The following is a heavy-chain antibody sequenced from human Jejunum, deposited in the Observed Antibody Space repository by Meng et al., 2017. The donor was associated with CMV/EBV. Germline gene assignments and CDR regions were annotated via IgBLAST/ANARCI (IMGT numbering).Heavy chain of an antibody. CDR2: VSATGATT. D-gene: IGHD1-1*01. J-gene: IGHJ4*02. CDR1: GFSFSSFA. V-gene: IGHV3-23*01. Sequence: EASGFSFSSFALTWVRQAPGKGLEWVSTVSATGATTYYADSVKGRFTISRDNSRNTLYLQMNSLRVDDTALYYCAKQGYRNDLDYWGQGALVTASS. CDR3: AKQGYRNDLDY.